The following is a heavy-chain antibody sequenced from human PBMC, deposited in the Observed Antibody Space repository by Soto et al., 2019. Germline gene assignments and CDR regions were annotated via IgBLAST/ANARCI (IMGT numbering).Heavy chain of an antibody. CDR1: GFTFSSYE. CDR2: IDRSGSPI. CDR3: ATKIFGTTYFGN. J-gene: IGHJ4*02. Sequence: GGSLRLSCSASGFTFSSYEMNWVRQAPGKGLEWVSYIDRSGSPIYYADSVKGRFTISRDNAENSLYLQMHSLRVDDTAIYYCATKIFGTTYFGNWGRGTLVTVS. V-gene: IGHV3-48*03. D-gene: IGHD1-7*01.